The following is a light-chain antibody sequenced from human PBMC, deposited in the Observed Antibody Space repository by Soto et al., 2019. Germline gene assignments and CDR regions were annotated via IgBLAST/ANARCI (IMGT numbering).Light chain of an antibody. J-gene: IGKJ4*01. CDR3: QQSYTTPLT. Sequence: IQMTQSPSSLSASVGDRVTITCRASQSITNYLNWYQQRQGKAPNLLIYAASNLEGGVPSRFSGGGSGTDFTLTISSLQPEDFATYYCQQSYTTPLTFGGGTKVEIK. CDR2: AAS. CDR1: QSITNY. V-gene: IGKV1-39*01.